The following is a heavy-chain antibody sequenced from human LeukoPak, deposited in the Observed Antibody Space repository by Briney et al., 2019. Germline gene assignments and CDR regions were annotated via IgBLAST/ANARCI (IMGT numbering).Heavy chain of an antibody. CDR1: GGSISYYY. CDR2: IYSRVST. CDR3: ARHFYCGGDCYSGTIDR. D-gene: IGHD2-21*02. V-gene: IGHV4-4*09. Sequence: SETLSLTCTVSGGSISYYYWSWIRQPPEKGPEWIGYIYSRVSTNYNPSLKSRVTISIDTPRNQFSLKLNSVTAADTAIYYCARHFYCGGDCYSGTIDRWGQGTLVTVSS. J-gene: IGHJ4*02.